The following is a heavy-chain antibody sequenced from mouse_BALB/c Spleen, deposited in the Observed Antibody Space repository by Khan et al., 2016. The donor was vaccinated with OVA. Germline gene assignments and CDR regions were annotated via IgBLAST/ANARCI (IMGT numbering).Heavy chain of an antibody. Sequence: EVELVESGGGLVQPGGFRKLSCVASGFTFTSFGMHWVRQAPEKGLEWVAYISGDSSTVYYTDTVKGRFTISRDNPKNTLFLQMTSLRSEDMAIYYCARSYFYGYYFDQWGQGTTLTVSS. V-gene: IGHV5-17*02. D-gene: IGHD1-1*01. J-gene: IGHJ2*01. CDR3: ARSYFYGYYFDQ. CDR2: ISGDSSTV. CDR1: GFTFTSFG.